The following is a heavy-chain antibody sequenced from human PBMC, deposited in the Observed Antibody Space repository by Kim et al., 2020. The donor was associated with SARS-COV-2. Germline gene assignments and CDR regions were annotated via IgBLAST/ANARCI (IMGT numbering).Heavy chain of an antibody. V-gene: IGHV1-69*13. CDR1: GGTFSSYA. D-gene: IGHD3-22*01. CDR2: IIPIFGTA. J-gene: IGHJ6*02. Sequence: SVKVSCKASGGTFSSYAISWVRQAPGQGLEWMGGIIPIFGTANYAQKFQGRVTITADESTSTAYMELSSLRSEDTAVYYCASGSSAEGYYYYYGMDVWGQGTTVTVS. CDR3: ASGSSAEGYYYYYGMDV.